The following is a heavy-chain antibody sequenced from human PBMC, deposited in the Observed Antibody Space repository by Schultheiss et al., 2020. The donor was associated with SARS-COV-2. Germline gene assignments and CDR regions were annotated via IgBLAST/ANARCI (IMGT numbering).Heavy chain of an antibody. CDR3: AKKEITIFGVVIHHYYMDV. D-gene: IGHD3-3*01. CDR2: MSTDGISI. Sequence: GGSLRLSCAASGFTFSFYWMHCVRQVPGKGLVWVSRMSTDGISIDYADSVKGRFTISRDNAKNTLYLQMHSLRVEDTAVYYCAKKEITIFGVVIHHYYMDVWGKGTTVTVSS. V-gene: IGHV3-74*01. CDR1: GFTFSFYW. J-gene: IGHJ6*03.